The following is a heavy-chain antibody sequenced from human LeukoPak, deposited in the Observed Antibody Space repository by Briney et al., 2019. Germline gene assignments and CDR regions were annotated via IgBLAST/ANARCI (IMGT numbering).Heavy chain of an antibody. V-gene: IGHV1-3*04. J-gene: IGHJ4*02. CDR2: INTGNGNT. Sequence: ASLKVSCKASGYTFNRYAMHWVREAPGQRLEWMGWINTGNGNTKSSQKFQGRVTIIRDTFASTDYMELSNLRSEDTAIYYCARDAYYASGSYYNGCFDIWGQGTLVTVSS. D-gene: IGHD3-10*01. CDR3: ARDAYYASGSYYNGCFDI. CDR1: GYTFNRYA.